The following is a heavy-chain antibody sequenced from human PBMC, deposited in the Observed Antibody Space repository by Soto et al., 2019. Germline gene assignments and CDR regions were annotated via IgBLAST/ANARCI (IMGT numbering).Heavy chain of an antibody. J-gene: IGHJ4*02. CDR1: GYSFSTYW. V-gene: IGHV5-51*01. D-gene: IGHD6-19*01. CDR3: ARTPGYSSGWCDY. CDR2: VYPGDSDI. Sequence: GESLKISCKGSGYSFSTYWIGWVRQMPGKGLEWMGIVYPGDSDIRYSPSFQGQVTISADRSISTTYLQWSGLKASDTAMYYCARTPGYSSGWCDYWGQGTLVTVSS.